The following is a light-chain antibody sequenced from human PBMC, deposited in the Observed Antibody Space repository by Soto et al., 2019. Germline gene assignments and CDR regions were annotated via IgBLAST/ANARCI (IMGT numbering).Light chain of an antibody. Sequence: QSVLAQPRSVSGSPGQSVTISCTGTSSDVGGYDFVSWYQQLPGKAPKLMIFDVTKRCSGVPDRFSGSKSGNSASLTISGLQAEDEADYYCCSYAGSYNLGVFGGGTQLTVL. J-gene: IGLJ3*02. V-gene: IGLV2-11*01. CDR2: DVT. CDR1: SSDVGGYDF. CDR3: CSYAGSYNLGV.